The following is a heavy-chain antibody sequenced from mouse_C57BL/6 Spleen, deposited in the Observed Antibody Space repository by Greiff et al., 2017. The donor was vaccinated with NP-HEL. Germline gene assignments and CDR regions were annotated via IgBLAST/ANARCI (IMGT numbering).Heavy chain of an antibody. CDR1: GYTFTSYW. CDR3: ARGLRRNWYFYV. J-gene: IGHJ1*03. D-gene: IGHD2-12*01. CDR2: IYPGSGST. Sequence: QVQLQQPGAELVKPGASVKMSCKASGYTFTSYWITWVKQRPGQGLEWIGDIYPGSGSTNYNEKFKSKATLTVDTSSSTAYMQLSSLTSEDSAVYYCARGLRRNWYFYVWGTGTTVTVSS. V-gene: IGHV1-55*01.